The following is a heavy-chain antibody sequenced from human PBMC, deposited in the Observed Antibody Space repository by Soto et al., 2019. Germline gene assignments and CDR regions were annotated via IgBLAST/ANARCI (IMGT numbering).Heavy chain of an antibody. Sequence: SVKVSCKASGFTFTSSAVQWVRQARGQRLEWIGWIVVGSGNTNYAQKFQERVTITRDMSTSTAYMELSSLRSEDTAVYYCAADYTRRGYSGYDNGPWFDPWGQGTLVTVSS. V-gene: IGHV1-58*01. D-gene: IGHD5-12*01. CDR2: IVVGSGNT. CDR3: AADYTRRGYSGYDNGPWFDP. J-gene: IGHJ5*02. CDR1: GFTFTSSA.